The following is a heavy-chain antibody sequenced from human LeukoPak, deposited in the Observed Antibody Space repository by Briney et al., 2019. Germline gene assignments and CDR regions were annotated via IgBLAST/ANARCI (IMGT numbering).Heavy chain of an antibody. CDR3: ARLTRELYDFWSGSYMDV. J-gene: IGHJ6*03. D-gene: IGHD3-3*01. CDR2: IYYSGST. CDR1: GGSISSYY. V-gene: IGHV4-59*08. Sequence: PSETLSLTCTVSGGSISSYYWSWIRQPPGKGLEWIGYIYYSGSTYYNPSLKSRVTISVDTSKNQFSLKLSSVTAADTAVYYCARLTRELYDFWSGSYMDVWGKGTTVTVSS.